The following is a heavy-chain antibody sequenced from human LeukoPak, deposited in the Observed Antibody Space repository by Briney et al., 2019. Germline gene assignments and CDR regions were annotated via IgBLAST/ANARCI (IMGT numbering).Heavy chain of an antibody. J-gene: IGHJ4*02. D-gene: IGHD3-22*01. Sequence: SETLSLTCTVSGDTISSSYWSWIRQPPGKRLEWVGYVHYTGKTNYNPSLNNRATISVDMSKNQFSLTLTSVTVADTAMYYCARGYYDRSGSSNPFDSWGQGTLVTVSA. CDR2: VHYTGKT. V-gene: IGHV4-59*01. CDR1: GDTISSSY. CDR3: ARGYYDRSGSSNPFDS.